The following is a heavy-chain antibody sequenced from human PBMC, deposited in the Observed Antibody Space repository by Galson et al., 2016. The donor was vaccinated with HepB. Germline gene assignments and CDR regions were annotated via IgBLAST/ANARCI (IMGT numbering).Heavy chain of an antibody. CDR3: ARDRGFSYGFDY. Sequence: SETLSLTCSVSGDSISSSTYYWGWIRQPPGKGLEWIGSISYRGTTYYNPSLKSRVTISVDTSKNQFSLRLSSVTAADTAVYYCARDRGFSYGFDYWGQGTLVAVSS. CDR1: GDSISSSTYY. D-gene: IGHD3-16*01. CDR2: ISYRGTT. V-gene: IGHV4-39*01. J-gene: IGHJ4*02.